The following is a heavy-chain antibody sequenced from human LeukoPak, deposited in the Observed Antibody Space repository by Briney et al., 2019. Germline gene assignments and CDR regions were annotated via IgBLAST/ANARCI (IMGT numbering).Heavy chain of an antibody. J-gene: IGHJ4*02. D-gene: IGHD6-13*01. CDR3: VREATRFGYSSSCCSPIDY. V-gene: IGHV4-4*07. CDR2: IYSSGNS. CDR1: GGSMSGFY. Sequence: SETLSLTCSVSGGSMSGFYWSWIRQPAGKGLEYIGRIYSSGNSNYNPSLKSRVTMSLDTSNNQFALNLSSVTAADTAVYYCVREATRFGYSSSCCSPIDYWGQGTLVTVSS.